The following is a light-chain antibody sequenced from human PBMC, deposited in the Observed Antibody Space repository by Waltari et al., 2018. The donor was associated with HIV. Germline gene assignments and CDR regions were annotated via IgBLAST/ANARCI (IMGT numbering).Light chain of an antibody. CDR1: QNIGRT. CDR2: DAS. J-gene: IGKJ4*01. Sequence: DIQMTQSPSSLSEFLGDRVTITCRASQNIGRTLAWYQLKPGKAPRLLIYDASRLDDGVPARFRGSGSRSNFTFAITSLQPEDFAIYVCQQAKSFPHTFAAGTRVE. V-gene: IGKV1-12*01. CDR3: QQAKSFPHT.